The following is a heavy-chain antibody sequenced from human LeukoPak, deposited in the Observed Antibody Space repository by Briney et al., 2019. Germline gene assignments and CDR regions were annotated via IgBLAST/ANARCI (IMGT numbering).Heavy chain of an antibody. Sequence: ASVKVSCKASGYTFTGYYMHWVRQAPGQGLEWMGWINPNSGGTNYAQKFQGRVTMTRDTSISTAYMELSSLRSEDTAVYYCARGQPGHDGDEHYWYFDLWGRGTLVTVSS. CDR3: ARGQPGHDGDEHYWYFDL. J-gene: IGHJ2*01. D-gene: IGHD4-17*01. CDR2: INPNSGGT. V-gene: IGHV1-2*02. CDR1: GYTFTGYY.